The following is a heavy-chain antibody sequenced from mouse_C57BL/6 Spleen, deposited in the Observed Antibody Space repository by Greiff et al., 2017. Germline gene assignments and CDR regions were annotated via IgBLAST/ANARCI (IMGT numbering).Heavy chain of an antibody. CDR1: GFNIKNTY. J-gene: IGHJ2*01. V-gene: IGHV14-3*01. CDR3: ARVDYGSSSYYFDY. Sequence: VQLQQSVAELVRPGASVKLSCTASGFNIKNTYMHWVKQRPEQGLAWIGRIDPANGTTKYAPKFQGKATITADTSSNTDYLQLSSLTSEDTAIYYCARVDYGSSSYYFDYWGQGTTRTVSS. D-gene: IGHD1-1*01. CDR2: IDPANGTT.